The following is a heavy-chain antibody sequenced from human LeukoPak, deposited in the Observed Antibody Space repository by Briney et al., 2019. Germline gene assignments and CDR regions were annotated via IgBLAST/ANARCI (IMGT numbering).Heavy chain of an antibody. D-gene: IGHD4-17*01. CDR1: VFAFGNYA. CDR2: IDSSGSYT. Sequence: GGSLRLSCTASVFAFGNYATRGVLQAPGKALEWVSSIDSSGSYTPSADSVKGRFTISRDNSENTVYVQMNSLRAEDTAVYSCAKISTVTENFHHWGQGTLVTVSS. J-gene: IGHJ4*02. V-gene: IGHV3-23*01. CDR3: AKISTVTENFHH.